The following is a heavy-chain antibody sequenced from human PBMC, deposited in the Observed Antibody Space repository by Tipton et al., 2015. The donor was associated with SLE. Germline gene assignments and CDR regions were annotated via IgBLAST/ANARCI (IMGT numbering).Heavy chain of an antibody. D-gene: IGHD2-21*02. J-gene: IGHJ6*03. V-gene: IGHV4-34*01. CDR1: GGSFSGHY. CDR2: INHSGNT. CDR3: ARGGLTYGYYYYMDV. Sequence: TLSLTCAVYGGSFSGHYWSWIRQSPGKGLEWIGEINHSGNTIFNPSLKSRLAASVDTSKNQFSLKLSSVTAADTAVYYCARGGLTYGYYYYMDVWGKGTTVTVSS.